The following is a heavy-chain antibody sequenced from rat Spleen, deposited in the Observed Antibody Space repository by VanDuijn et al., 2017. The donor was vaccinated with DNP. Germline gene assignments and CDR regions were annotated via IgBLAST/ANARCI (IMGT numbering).Heavy chain of an antibody. V-gene: IGHV5-25*01. CDR3: VRWNSGHFDY. J-gene: IGHJ2*01. CDR2: ISNGGGNT. D-gene: IGHD4-3*01. Sequence: EVQLVESGGGLVQPGRSLTLSCAASGFTFSHYYMAWVRQAPRKGLEWVASISNGGGNTYYRDSVKGRFTISRDNAKSTLYLQMNSLRSEDMATYYCVRWNSGHFDYWGQGVMVTVSS. CDR1: GFTFSHYY.